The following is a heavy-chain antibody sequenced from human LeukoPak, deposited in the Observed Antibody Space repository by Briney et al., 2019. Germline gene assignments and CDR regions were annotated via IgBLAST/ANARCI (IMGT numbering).Heavy chain of an antibody. Sequence: GGSLRLSCAASGFTFSSYSMNWVRQAPGKGLEWVSSISSSSSYIYYADSVKGRFTISRDNAKTSLYLQMNSLRAEDTAVYYCASRPGYSSIDYWGQGTLVTVSS. D-gene: IGHD5-18*01. J-gene: IGHJ4*02. CDR2: ISSSSSYI. V-gene: IGHV3-21*01. CDR3: ASRPGYSSIDY. CDR1: GFTFSSYS.